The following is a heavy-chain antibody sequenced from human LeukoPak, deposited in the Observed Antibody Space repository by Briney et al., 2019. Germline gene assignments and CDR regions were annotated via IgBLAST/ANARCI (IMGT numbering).Heavy chain of an antibody. Sequence: GGSLRLSCAASGFTFGNSWVHWVRQAPGKGLVWVSLINADGSTATYADSVKGRFTISRDNARNTLSLQMNSLRAEDTAIYYCAKALTDELMSRSHYDFWSGYHPSGTVYYYMDVWGKGTTVTVSS. CDR2: INADGSTA. CDR1: GFTFGNSW. J-gene: IGHJ6*03. D-gene: IGHD3-3*01. CDR3: AKALTDELMSRSHYDFWSGYHPSGTVYYYMDV. V-gene: IGHV3-74*01.